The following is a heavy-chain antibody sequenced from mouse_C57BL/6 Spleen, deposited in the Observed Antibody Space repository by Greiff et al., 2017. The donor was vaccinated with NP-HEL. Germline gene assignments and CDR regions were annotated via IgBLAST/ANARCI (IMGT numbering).Heavy chain of an antibody. D-gene: IGHD1-1*01. Sequence: EVQLVESGPELVKPGDSVKISCKASGYSFTGYFMNWVMQSHGKSLEWIGRINPYNGDTFYNQKFKGKATLTVDKSSSTAHMEIRSLTSEDSAVYYCAREYYGSNPHFDYWGQGTTLTVSS. CDR3: AREYYGSNPHFDY. CDR2: INPYNGDT. J-gene: IGHJ2*01. CDR1: GYSFTGYF. V-gene: IGHV1-20*01.